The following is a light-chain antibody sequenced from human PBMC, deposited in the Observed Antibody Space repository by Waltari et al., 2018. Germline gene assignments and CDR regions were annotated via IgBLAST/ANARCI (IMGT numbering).Light chain of an antibody. V-gene: IGKV3-15*01. Sequence: IVMTQSPATLSVSPGERATLSCRASQSVSSNLAWYQQKPGQAPRLLIYGASTRPTGIPARFSGSGSGTEFTLTISSLQSEDFAVYYCQQYNTWPPVTFGGGTKVEIK. J-gene: IGKJ4*01. CDR2: GAS. CDR3: QQYNTWPPVT. CDR1: QSVSSN.